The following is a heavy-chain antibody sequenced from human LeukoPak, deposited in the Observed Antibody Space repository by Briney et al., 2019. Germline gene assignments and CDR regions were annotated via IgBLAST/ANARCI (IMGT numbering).Heavy chain of an antibody. CDR1: GFTFSSYS. Sequence: PGGSLRLSCAGSGFTFSSYSMNWVRQAPGKGLEWISYISVSGDSVYYADSVKGRSTIFRDNAKNSLYLQMNSLRAEDTALYYCARGPPLFDPWGQGTLVTVSS. CDR2: ISVSGDSV. CDR3: ARGPPLFDP. V-gene: IGHV3-48*01. J-gene: IGHJ5*02.